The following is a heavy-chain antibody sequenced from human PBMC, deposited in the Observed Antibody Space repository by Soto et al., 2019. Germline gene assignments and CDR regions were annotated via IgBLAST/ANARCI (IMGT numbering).Heavy chain of an antibody. D-gene: IGHD6-19*01. CDR2: ISYDGTNK. Sequence: QVQLVESGGGVVQPGRSLRLSCAASGFTFSSYAMHWVRQAPGKGLVWVAVISYDGTNKYYADSVKGRVTISRDNSKNPLYLQIHRLRAEETAVYYCSRVIVYSSGSAFDIWGQGTMVTVSS. CDR1: GFTFSSYA. V-gene: IGHV3-30-3*01. J-gene: IGHJ3*02. CDR3: SRVIVYSSGSAFDI.